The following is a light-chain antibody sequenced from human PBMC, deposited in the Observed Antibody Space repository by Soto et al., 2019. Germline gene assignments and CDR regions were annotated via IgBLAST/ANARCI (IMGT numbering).Light chain of an antibody. CDR2: AAS. J-gene: IGKJ2*01. Sequence: DIQMTQSPSSVSASVGDRVTITCRASQGIGSRLAWYQQKPGKAPKLLIFAASSLQGGVPSRFSGRGSGTDFTLTISSLQPEDFATYYCQQANSFPPTFGQGTKLEIK. CDR1: QGIGSR. CDR3: QQANSFPPT. V-gene: IGKV1-12*01.